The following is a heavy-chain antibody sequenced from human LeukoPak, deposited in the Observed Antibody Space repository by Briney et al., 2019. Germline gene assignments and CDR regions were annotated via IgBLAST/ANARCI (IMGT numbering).Heavy chain of an antibody. CDR2: VYVTGST. D-gene: IGHD4-17*01. CDR1: GDSISSYY. V-gene: IGHV4-4*07. Sequence: SETLSLTCTVPGDSISSYYWSWIRQPAGKGLEWIGRVYVTGSTNLNPALQSRVTMSVDTSKNQFSLKLTSVTAADTAVYYCARESARSQDAFDIWGQGTMVTVSS. J-gene: IGHJ3*02. CDR3: ARESARSQDAFDI.